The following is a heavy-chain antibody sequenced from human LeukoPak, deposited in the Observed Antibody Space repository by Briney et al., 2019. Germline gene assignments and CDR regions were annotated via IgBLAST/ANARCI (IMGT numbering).Heavy chain of an antibody. CDR2: ISGSGGST. J-gene: IGHJ4*02. Sequence: QAGGSLRLSCAASGFTFSSYAMSWVRQAPGKGLEWVSAISGSGGSTYYADSVKGRFTISRDNSKNTLYLQMNSLRAEDTAVYYCAKSTGVDSSVNDYWGQGTLVTVSS. CDR3: AKSTGVDSSVNDY. D-gene: IGHD3-10*01. CDR1: GFTFSSYA. V-gene: IGHV3-23*01.